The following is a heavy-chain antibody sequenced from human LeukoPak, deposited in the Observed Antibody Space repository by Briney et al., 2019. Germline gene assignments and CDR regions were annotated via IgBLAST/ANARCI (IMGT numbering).Heavy chain of an antibody. CDR2: IKQDGSEK. CDR1: GFTFNSYW. J-gene: IGHJ3*02. Sequence: GGPLRFFCAASGFTFNSYWMSWVRQAPGKGLERVANIKQDGSEKYYVDSVKGRFTISRDNAKNSLYLQMNSLRAEDTAVYYCASSSSMSSADAFDIWGQGTMVTVSS. V-gene: IGHV3-7*01. CDR3: ASSSSMSSADAFDI. D-gene: IGHD6-6*01.